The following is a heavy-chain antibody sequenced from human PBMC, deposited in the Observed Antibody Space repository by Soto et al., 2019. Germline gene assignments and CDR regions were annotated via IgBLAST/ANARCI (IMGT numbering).Heavy chain of an antibody. J-gene: IGHJ5*02. D-gene: IGHD3-10*01. Sequence: GGSLRLSCAASGFTFSSYSMNWVRQAPGKGLEWVSSISSSSSYIYYADSVKGRFTISRDNAKNSLYLQMNSLRAEDTAVYYCARDKRELGGWFDPWGQGTLVTVSS. CDR3: ARDKRELGGWFDP. CDR1: GFTFSSYS. V-gene: IGHV3-21*01. CDR2: ISSSSSYI.